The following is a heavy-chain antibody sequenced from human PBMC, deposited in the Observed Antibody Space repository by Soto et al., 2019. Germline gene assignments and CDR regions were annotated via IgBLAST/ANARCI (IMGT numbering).Heavy chain of an antibody. V-gene: IGHV4-30-2*01. CDR2: INHLETT. D-gene: IGHD3-10*01. J-gene: IGHJ4*02. Sequence: PXETLSLTCTVAGASITYGAYSWSWIRQTPGKGLEWIGYINHLETTFYNPSFESRLTLSIDRTKNQFSLNLKSMSAADRAVYFCARGGGFDSFDYWGQGILVTVSS. CDR3: ARGGGFDSFDY. CDR1: GASITYGAYS.